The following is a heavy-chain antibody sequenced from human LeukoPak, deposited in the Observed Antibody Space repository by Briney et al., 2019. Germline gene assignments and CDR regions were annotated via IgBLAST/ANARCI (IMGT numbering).Heavy chain of an antibody. CDR3: AGGPWGWFGVGVSYYYYYMDV. D-gene: IGHD3-10*01. V-gene: IGHV1-69*13. J-gene: IGHJ6*03. CDR1: GGTFSSYA. CDR2: IIPIFGTA. Sequence: GASVKVSCKASGGTFSSYAISWVRQAPGQGLEWMGGIIPIFGTANYAQKFQGRVTITADESTSTAYMELSSLRSEDTAVYYCAGGPWGWFGVGVSYYYYYMDVWGKGTTVTISS.